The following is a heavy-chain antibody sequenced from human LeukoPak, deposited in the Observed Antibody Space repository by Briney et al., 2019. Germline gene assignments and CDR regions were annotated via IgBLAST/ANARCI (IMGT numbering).Heavy chain of an antibody. J-gene: IGHJ4*02. CDR1: GYTFTGYY. CDR2: INPNSGGT. Sequence: ASVKVSCKASGYTFTGYYMHWVRQAPGQGLEWMGRINPNSGGTNYAQKFQGRVTMTRDTSISTAYMELSRLRSDDTAVYYCARAMTTVTTYRLNYWGQGTLVTVSS. CDR3: ARAMTTVTTYRLNY. D-gene: IGHD4-17*01. V-gene: IGHV1-2*06.